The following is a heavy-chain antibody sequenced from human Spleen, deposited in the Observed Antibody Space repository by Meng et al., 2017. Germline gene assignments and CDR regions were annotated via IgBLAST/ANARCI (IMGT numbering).Heavy chain of an antibody. CDR3: ARGTPGRSYSDY. J-gene: IGHJ4*02. CDR2: MNPNRGNT. D-gene: IGHD3-10*01. CDR1: GYTFTSYD. Sequence: QVQLVQSGAEVKKPGASVKVSCKASGYTFTSYDINWVRQATGQGLEWMGWMNPNRGNTGYAQKFQGRVTMTRDTHTSTDFMELRSLRFDDTAVYYCARGTPGRSYSDYWGQGTLVTVSS. V-gene: IGHV1-8*01.